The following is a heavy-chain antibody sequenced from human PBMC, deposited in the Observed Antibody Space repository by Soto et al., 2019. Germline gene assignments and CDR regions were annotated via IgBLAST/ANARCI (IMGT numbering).Heavy chain of an antibody. J-gene: IGHJ6*02. CDR3: ARDCSSWYDAYYYYGMDV. Sequence: QVQLVQSGAEVKKPGASVKVSCKASGYTFTSYDINWVRQATGQGLEWMGWMNPNSGNTGYAQKFQGRVTMTRNTSISTAYVELSSLRSEDTAVYYCARDCSSWYDAYYYYGMDVWGQGTTVTVSS. D-gene: IGHD6-13*01. V-gene: IGHV1-8*01. CDR2: MNPNSGNT. CDR1: GYTFTSYD.